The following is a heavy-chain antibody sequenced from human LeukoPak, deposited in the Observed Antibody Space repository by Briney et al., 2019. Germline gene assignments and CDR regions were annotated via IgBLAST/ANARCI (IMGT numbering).Heavy chain of an antibody. V-gene: IGHV4-59*01. J-gene: IGHJ6*02. D-gene: IGHD6-19*01. CDR1: GGSISSYY. Sequence: SETLSLTCTVSGGSISSYYWSWIRQPPGKGLEWIGYIYYSGSTNYNPSLKSRVTISVDTSKNQFSLELSSVTAADTAVYYCARAGAVADPYYYYGMDVWGQGTTVTVSS. CDR2: IYYSGST. CDR3: ARAGAVADPYYYYGMDV.